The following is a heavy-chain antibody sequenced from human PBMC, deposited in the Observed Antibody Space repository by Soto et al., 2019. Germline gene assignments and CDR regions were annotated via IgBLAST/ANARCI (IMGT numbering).Heavy chain of an antibody. CDR1: GGSIDSDY. CDR2: IYYRGST. J-gene: IGHJ5*02. V-gene: IGHV4-59*01. Sequence: SETLSLTCTVSGGSIDSDYWSWIRQPPGKGLEWIGYIYYRGSTNYNPSLKSRVTISLDTSKNQFSLKLSSVTAADTAVYFCARQGVEMTTIWANWFDPWGQGTLVTVSS. D-gene: IGHD4-4*01. CDR3: ARQGVEMTTIWANWFDP.